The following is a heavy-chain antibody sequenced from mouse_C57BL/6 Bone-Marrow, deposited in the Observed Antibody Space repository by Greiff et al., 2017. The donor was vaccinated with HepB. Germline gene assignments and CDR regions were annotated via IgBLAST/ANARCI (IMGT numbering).Heavy chain of an antibody. CDR3: ASAITTVVDWYFDV. CDR2: INYDGSST. J-gene: IGHJ1*03. Sequence: EVQVEESEGGLVQPGSSMKLSCTASGFTFSDYYMAWVRQVPEKGLEWVGNINYDGSSTYYLDYLKSRFIISRDNAKNILYMQMSSLKSEDTAAYYCASAITTVVDWYFDVWGTGTTVTVSS. D-gene: IGHD1-1*01. CDR1: GFTFSDYY. V-gene: IGHV5-16*01.